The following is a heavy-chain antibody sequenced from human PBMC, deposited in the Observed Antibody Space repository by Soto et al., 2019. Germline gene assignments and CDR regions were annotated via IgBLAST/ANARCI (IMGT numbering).Heavy chain of an antibody. Sequence: PSETLSLTCTVSGGSISSGDYYWSWIRQPPGKGLEWIGYIYYSGSTYYNPSLKSRVTISVDTSKNQFSLKLSSVTAADTAVYYCARKKDYGGGINWFDPWGQGTLVTVSS. CDR1: GGSISSGDYY. V-gene: IGHV4-30-4*01. CDR3: ARKKDYGGGINWFDP. J-gene: IGHJ5*02. CDR2: IYYSGST. D-gene: IGHD4-17*01.